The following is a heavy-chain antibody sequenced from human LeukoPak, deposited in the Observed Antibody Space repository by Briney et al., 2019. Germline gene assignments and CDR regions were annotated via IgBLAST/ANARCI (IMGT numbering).Heavy chain of an antibody. V-gene: IGHV4-4*07. Sequence: SETLSLTCTVSGGSISSYYWSWIRQPAGKGLEWIGRIYTSGSTNYNPSLKSRVTMSVDTSKNQFSLKLSSVTAADTAVYYCARNPNVDFWSGYYRDDAFDIWGQGTMVTVSS. CDR1: GGSISSYY. CDR2: IYTSGST. D-gene: IGHD3-3*01. J-gene: IGHJ3*02. CDR3: ARNPNVDFWSGYYRDDAFDI.